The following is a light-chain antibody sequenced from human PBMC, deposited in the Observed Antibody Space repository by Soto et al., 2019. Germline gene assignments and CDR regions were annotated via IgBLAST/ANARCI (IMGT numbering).Light chain of an antibody. CDR1: SSDVGGYNS. CDR3: SSFTSSTTDV. V-gene: IGLV2-14*01. J-gene: IGLJ1*01. Sequence: QSALTQPASVSGSPGQAITISCTGTSSDVGGYNSVCWYQQHPGKAPKLIIYDVSNRPSGVFNRFSGSKSGNTASLTISGLQAEDEADYYCSSFTSSTTDVFGTGTKLTVL. CDR2: DVS.